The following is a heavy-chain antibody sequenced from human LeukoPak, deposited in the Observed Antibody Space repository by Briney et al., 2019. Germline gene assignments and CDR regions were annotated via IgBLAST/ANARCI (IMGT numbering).Heavy chain of an antibody. CDR2: ISWNSGSI. CDR3: AKTGTPWYYFDY. J-gene: IGHJ4*02. CDR1: GFTFDDYA. V-gene: IGHV3-9*01. D-gene: IGHD6-13*01. Sequence: QPGRSLRLSCAASGFTFDDYAMHWVRQAPGKGLEWVSGISWNSGSIGYADSVKGRFTISRDNAKNSLYLQMNSLRAEDTAVYYCAKTGTPWYYFDYWGQGTLVTVSS.